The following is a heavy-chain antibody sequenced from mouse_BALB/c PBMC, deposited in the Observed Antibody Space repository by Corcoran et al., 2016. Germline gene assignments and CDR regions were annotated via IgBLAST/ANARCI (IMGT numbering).Heavy chain of an antibody. V-gene: IGHV9-3-1*01. CDR3: ARFYYDYRDFDY. D-gene: IGHD2-4*01. CDR1: GYTFTNYG. Sequence: QIQLVQSGPELKKPGETVKISCKASGYTFTNYGMNWVKQAPGKGLKWMGWINTYTGEPTYADDFKGRFAFSLETSASTAYLQINNLKNEDTATYFCARFYYDYRDFDYWAKAPLSQSPQ. J-gene: IGHJ2*01. CDR2: INTYTGEP.